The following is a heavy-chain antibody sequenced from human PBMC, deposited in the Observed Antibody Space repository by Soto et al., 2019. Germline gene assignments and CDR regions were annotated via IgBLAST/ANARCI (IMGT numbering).Heavy chain of an antibody. CDR1: GGSTNSYY. D-gene: IGHD1-1*01. J-gene: IGHJ4*02. V-gene: IGHV4-59*08. Sequence: PSETLSLTCTVSGGSTNSYYWSWIRQPPGKGLEWIGYIYNSGRTNYNPSLKSRVTISVDTSKNQFSLKLSSVTAADTAVYYCARRYGYSFDYWGQGTLVTVSS. CDR2: IYNSGRT. CDR3: ARRYGYSFDY.